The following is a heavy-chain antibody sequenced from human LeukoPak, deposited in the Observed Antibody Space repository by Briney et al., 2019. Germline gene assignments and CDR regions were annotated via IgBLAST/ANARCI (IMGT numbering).Heavy chain of an antibody. D-gene: IGHD2-15*01. CDR2: IIPIFGTA. CDR3: ARLELGYCSGGSCYNNWFDP. CDR1: GYNFTGYY. Sequence: GASVKVSCKASGYNFTGYYMHWMRQAPGQGLEWMGEIIPIFGTANYAQKFQGRVTITADESTSTAYMELSSLRSEDTAVYYCARLELGYCSGGSCYNNWFDPWGQGTLVTVSP. J-gene: IGHJ5*02. V-gene: IGHV1-69*13.